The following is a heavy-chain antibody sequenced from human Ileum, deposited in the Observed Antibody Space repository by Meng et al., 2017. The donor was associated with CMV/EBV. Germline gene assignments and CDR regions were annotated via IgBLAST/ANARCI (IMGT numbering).Heavy chain of an antibody. D-gene: IGHD6-13*01. J-gene: IGHJ4*02. CDR3: AREGAAGFLDY. V-gene: IGHV3-7*01. CDR2: IKQDGSQK. CDR1: GFTFTYYY. Sequence: GGSLRLSCAASGFTFTYYYMSWVRQAPGKGLEWVANIKQDGSQKYYVDSVKGRFTISRDNAKNSLDLQMNSLRAEDTAVYFCAREGAAGFLDYWGQGTLVTVSS.